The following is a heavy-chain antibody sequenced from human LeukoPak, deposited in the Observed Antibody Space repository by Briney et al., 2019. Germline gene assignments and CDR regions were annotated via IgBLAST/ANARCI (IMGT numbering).Heavy chain of an antibody. CDR3: ARGTTHLWFGEGGNALDI. D-gene: IGHD3-10*01. V-gene: IGHV1-2*02. Sequence: ASVKVSCKASGYTFTGSYLHWVRQAPGQGLEWMGWLNPNSGDTKDALKFQGRVTMTRDTSINTAYMELSRLTSDDTAVYYCARGTTHLWFGEGGNALDIWGQGTMVTVSS. CDR1: GYTFTGSY. J-gene: IGHJ3*02. CDR2: LNPNSGDT.